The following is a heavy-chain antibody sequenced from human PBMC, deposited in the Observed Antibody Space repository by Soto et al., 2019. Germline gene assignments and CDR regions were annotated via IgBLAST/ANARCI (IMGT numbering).Heavy chain of an antibody. Sequence: GGSLRLSCAASGFTFSNYNMNWVRQAPGKGLEWISYISTSSSTIYYADSVRGRFTMSRDNAKNDLYLQMNSLRAEDTAVYYCAREAEATPYFYYYYMDVWGKGTTVTVSS. D-gene: IGHD6-25*01. CDR2: ISTSSSTI. J-gene: IGHJ6*03. CDR1: GFTFSNYN. V-gene: IGHV3-48*01. CDR3: AREAEATPYFYYYYMDV.